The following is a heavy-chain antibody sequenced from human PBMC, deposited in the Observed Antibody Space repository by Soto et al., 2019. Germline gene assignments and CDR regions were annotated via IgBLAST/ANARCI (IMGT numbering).Heavy chain of an antibody. J-gene: IGHJ4*02. CDR3: AKDLEGDGYCSGGSCYCWDY. V-gene: IGHV3-23*01. CDR1: GFTFSSYA. Sequence: EVQLLESGGGLVQPGGSLRLSCAASGFTFSSYAMSWVRQAPGKGLEWVSAISGSGGSTYYADSVKGRFTISRDNSKNTLYLQMNSLRAEDTAVYYCAKDLEGDGYCSGGSCYCWDYWGQGTLVTVSS. CDR2: ISGSGGST. D-gene: IGHD2-15*01.